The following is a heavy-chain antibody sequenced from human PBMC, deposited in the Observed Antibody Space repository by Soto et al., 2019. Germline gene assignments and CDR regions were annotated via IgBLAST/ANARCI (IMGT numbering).Heavy chain of an antibody. D-gene: IGHD3-10*01. V-gene: IGHV1-46*01. CDR1: GYTFATYS. CDR3: AMDTNLLDYYFDY. CDR2: INPRSGRT. J-gene: IGHJ4*02. Sequence: GASVKVSCKSSGYTFATYSMHCVRQAPGQGLEWMGVINPRSGRTSFAQKFQGRVTMAGDTSTSTVYMELSSLRSEDTAVYYCAMDTNLLDYYFDYWGQGTLVTV.